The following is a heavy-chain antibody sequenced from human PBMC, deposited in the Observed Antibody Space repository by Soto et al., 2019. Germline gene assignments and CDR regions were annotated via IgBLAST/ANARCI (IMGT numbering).Heavy chain of an antibody. D-gene: IGHD3-22*01. J-gene: IGHJ4*02. CDR1: GGSFNRHT. V-gene: IGHV1-69*06. CDR2: IIPIFGTA. CDR3: ARGWGYDSTDYYYAY. Sequence: QVQLVQSGAEVRKPGSSVRVSYKASGGSFNRHTISWVRQAPGQGLEWMGGIIPIFGTANHAQKFQGRVTIIADKSTSTVYMELSSLRSDDTAIYYCARGWGYDSTDYYYAYWGQGTLVIVSS.